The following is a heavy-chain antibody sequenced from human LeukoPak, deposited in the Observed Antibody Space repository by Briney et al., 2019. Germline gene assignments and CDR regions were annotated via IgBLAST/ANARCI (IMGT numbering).Heavy chain of an antibody. J-gene: IGHJ4*02. CDR2: ISASNDNT. D-gene: IGHD4/OR15-4a*01. Sequence: ASVKVSCKASGYSFTTFGISWVRQAPGQGLVWMGWISASNDNTNYAQNFQGRVTMTTDTSTSTAYMELRSLRSDDTAEYYCARAGAVLTTHFDHWGQGTLVTVSS. CDR1: GYSFTTFG. CDR3: ARAGAVLTTHFDH. V-gene: IGHV1-18*01.